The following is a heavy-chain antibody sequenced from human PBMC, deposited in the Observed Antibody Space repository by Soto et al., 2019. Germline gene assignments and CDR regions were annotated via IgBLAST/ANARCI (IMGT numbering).Heavy chain of an antibody. D-gene: IGHD3-10*01. CDR3: VRPLPSGRNYGLDV. Sequence: PGGSLGLSCAASRFTFSSYEMNWVRQAPGKGLEWVSYISSSGRTTYYADSVKGRFTISRDTSTNTLSLQMDSLRAEDTAVYYCVRPLPSGRNYGLDVWGQGTTVIVSS. CDR2: ISSSGRTT. CDR1: RFTFSSYE. J-gene: IGHJ6*02. V-gene: IGHV3-48*03.